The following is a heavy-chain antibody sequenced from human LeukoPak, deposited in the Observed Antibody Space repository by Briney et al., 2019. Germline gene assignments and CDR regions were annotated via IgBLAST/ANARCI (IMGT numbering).Heavy chain of an antibody. J-gene: IGHJ4*02. CDR1: GGSISSSSYY. V-gene: IGHV4-39*07. Sequence: SETLSLTCTVSGGSISSSSYYWGWIRQPPGKGLEWIGSIYYSGSTYYNPPLKSRVTISVDTSKNQFSLKLSSVTAADTAVYYCARSRPATYYYDSSGYYYFDYWGQGTLVTVSS. CDR2: IYYSGST. CDR3: ARSRPATYYYDSSGYYYFDY. D-gene: IGHD3-22*01.